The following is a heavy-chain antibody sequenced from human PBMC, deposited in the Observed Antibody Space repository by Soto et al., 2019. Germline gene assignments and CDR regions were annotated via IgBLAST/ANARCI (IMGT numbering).Heavy chain of an antibody. D-gene: IGHD6-6*01. V-gene: IGHV1-3*01. CDR1: GYAFTRYT. J-gene: IGHJ4*02. Sequence: AXSVKVSCKATGYAFTRYTMNWVRRAPGQRLEWMGWINPDNGNTKSSQKFQDRVIITRDTSASTAYMDLSSLRSEDTAVYYCARGIATGQLGYLGQGTLVTVSS. CDR3: ARGIATGQLGY. CDR2: INPDNGNT.